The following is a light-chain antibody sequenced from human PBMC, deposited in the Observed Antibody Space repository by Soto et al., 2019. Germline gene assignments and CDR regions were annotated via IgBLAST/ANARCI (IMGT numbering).Light chain of an antibody. J-gene: IGKJ1*01. CDR3: QQYNTWLWT. Sequence: EVVMTQSPATLSVSPGERATLSCRASQSVNANLAWYQQKPGQAPRLLIHGASNMATGIPARFSGSGFGTEFILTISSLQFEDFAVYYCQQYNTWLWTFGQGTKVEI. CDR2: GAS. V-gene: IGKV3-15*01. CDR1: QSVNAN.